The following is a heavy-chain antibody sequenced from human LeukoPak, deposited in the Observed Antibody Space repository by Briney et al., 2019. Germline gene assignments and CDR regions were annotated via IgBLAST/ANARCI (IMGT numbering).Heavy chain of an antibody. CDR2: IWYDGSNK. Sequence: GGSLRLSCAASGFTFSSYGMHWVRQAPGKGLEWVAVIWYDGSNKYYADSVKGRFTISRDNSKNTLFLQMNSLRAEDTAAYYCAKRVSAGLPPSLDFWGQGTLVTVSS. CDR1: GFTFSSYG. D-gene: IGHD6-19*01. CDR3: AKRVSAGLPPSLDF. J-gene: IGHJ4*02. V-gene: IGHV3-33*06.